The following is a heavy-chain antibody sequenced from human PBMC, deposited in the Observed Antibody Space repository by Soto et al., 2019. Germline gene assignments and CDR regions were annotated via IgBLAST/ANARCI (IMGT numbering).Heavy chain of an antibody. J-gene: IGHJ5*02. CDR1: GYSFTSYW. Sequence: GESLKISCNGSGYSFTSYWIGWVRQMPGKGLEWMGIIYPGDSDTRYSPSFQGQVAISADESISTAYLQWSSLKASDTAMYYCARAYCGGDCYSYNWFDPWGQGTLVTVSS. D-gene: IGHD2-21*02. CDR2: IYPGDSDT. V-gene: IGHV5-51*01. CDR3: ARAYCGGDCYSYNWFDP.